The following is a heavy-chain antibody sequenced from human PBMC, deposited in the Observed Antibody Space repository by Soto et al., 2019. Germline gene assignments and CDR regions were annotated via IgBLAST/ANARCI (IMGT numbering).Heavy chain of an antibody. V-gene: IGHV4-59*01. CDR2: IYYSGST. CDR1: GGSISGYY. D-gene: IGHD4-4*01. CDR3: AATYSNYYYYYYGMDV. Sequence: SETLPLTSTVSGGSISGYYWSWMRQRPGKGLEWIWYIYYSGSTNYNPSLKSRVTISVDTSKNQFSLKLSSVTAADTAVYYCAATYSNYYYYYYGMDVWGQGTTVTVSS. J-gene: IGHJ6*02.